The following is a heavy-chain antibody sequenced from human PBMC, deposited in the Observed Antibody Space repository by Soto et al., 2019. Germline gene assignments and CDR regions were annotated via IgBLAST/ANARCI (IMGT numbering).Heavy chain of an antibody. CDR3: AKDRGWSSADLEY. Sequence: ESGGGVVQPGSSLRLSCAASGFNFRSFGMHWVRQAPGKGLEWVALMSYDGSSKYYQDSLKGRFTISRDKSKNTLYLQMSSLRVEDTAVYYCAKDRGWSSADLEYWGQGTLVTVSS. V-gene: IGHV3-30*18. D-gene: IGHD6-19*01. J-gene: IGHJ4*02. CDR2: MSYDGSSK. CDR1: GFNFRSFG.